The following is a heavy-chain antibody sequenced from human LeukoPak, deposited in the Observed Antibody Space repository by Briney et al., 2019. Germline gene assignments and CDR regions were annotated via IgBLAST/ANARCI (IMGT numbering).Heavy chain of an antibody. CDR3: ARSAARRFFAY. J-gene: IGHJ4*02. D-gene: IGHD6-6*01. CDR1: GGPFSGYY. V-gene: IGHV4-34*01. CDR2: INHSGST. Sequence: SETLSLTCAVYGGPFSGYYWRWIRQPPGKGLEWIGEINHSGSTNYNPSLKSRVTISVDTAENQCSRKLSSVIAADTAVYYCARSAARRFFAYWGQGTLGTVSS.